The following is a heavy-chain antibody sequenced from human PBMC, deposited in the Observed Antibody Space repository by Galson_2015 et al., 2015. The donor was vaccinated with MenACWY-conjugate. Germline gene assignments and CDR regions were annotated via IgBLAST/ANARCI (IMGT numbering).Heavy chain of an antibody. CDR2: ISGSGGST. Sequence: SLRLSCAASGFTFSSYAMSWVRQAPGKGLEWVSAISGSGGSTYYADSGKGRFTISRDNSKNTLYLQMNSLRAEDTAVYYCANDRGYYDSSGYLVYFDYWGQGTRPTASS. V-gene: IGHV3-23*01. CDR1: GFTFSSYA. D-gene: IGHD3-22*01. J-gene: IGHJ4*02. CDR3: ANDRGYYDSSGYLVYFDY.